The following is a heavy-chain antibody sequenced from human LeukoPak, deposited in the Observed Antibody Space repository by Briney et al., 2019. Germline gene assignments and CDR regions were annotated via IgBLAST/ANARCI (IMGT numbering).Heavy chain of an antibody. CDR2: ISGSGGST. CDR3: AKPPEGSGYYYAITNDAFDI. Sequence: GGSLRLSCAASGFTFSSYAMSWVRQAPGKGLEWVSAISGSGGSTYYADSVKGRFTISRDNSKNRLYLQMNSLRAEDTAVYYCAKPPEGSGYYYAITNDAFDIWGQGTMVTVSS. V-gene: IGHV3-23*01. CDR1: GFTFSSYA. D-gene: IGHD3-22*01. J-gene: IGHJ3*02.